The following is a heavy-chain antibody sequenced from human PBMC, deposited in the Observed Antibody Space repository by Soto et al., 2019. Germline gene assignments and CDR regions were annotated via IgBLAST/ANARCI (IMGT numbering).Heavy chain of an antibody. D-gene: IGHD4-17*01. Sequence: QVQLQESGPGLVKPSQTLSLTCTVSGGSISSGDYYWSWIRQPPGKGLEWIGYIYYSGSTYYNPALKRXXTXSXXTSKNQFSLKLSSVTAADTAVYYCATLTTMNYFDYWGQGTLVTVSS. V-gene: IGHV4-30-4*01. CDR1: GGSISSGDYY. CDR3: ATLTTMNYFDY. J-gene: IGHJ4*02. CDR2: IYYSGST.